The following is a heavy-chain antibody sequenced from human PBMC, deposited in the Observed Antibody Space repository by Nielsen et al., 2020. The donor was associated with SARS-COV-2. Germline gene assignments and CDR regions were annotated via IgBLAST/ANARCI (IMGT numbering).Heavy chain of an antibody. CDR1: GYTFTSYG. V-gene: IGHV1-18*01. J-gene: IGHJ4*02. D-gene: IGHD3-3*01. CDR2: ISAYNGNT. Sequence: ASVNVSCKASGYTFTSYGISGVRQAPGQGLEWMGWISAYNGNTNYAQKLQGRVTMTTDTSTSTAYLELRSLRSYDTAVYYCARDYDFWSGYRTGNFDNWGQGTLVTVSS. CDR3: ARDYDFWSGYRTGNFDN.